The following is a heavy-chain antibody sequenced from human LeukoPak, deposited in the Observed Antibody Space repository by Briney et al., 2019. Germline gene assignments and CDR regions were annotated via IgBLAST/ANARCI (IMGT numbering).Heavy chain of an antibody. CDR2: INHSGST. J-gene: IGHJ4*02. CDR1: GGSFSGYY. D-gene: IGHD7-27*01. CDR3: ARGWAYFDY. V-gene: IGHV4-34*01. Sequence: SETLSLTCAVYGGSFSGYYWSWIRQPPGKGLEWIGEINHSGSTNYNPSLKSRVTISVDTSKNQFSLKLSSVTAADTAVYYCARGWAYFDYWGQGTLVTVSS.